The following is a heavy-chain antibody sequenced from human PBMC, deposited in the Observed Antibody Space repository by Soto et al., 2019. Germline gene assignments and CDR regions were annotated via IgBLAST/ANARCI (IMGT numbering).Heavy chain of an antibody. CDR1: GFTVSNNY. CDR2: IYSGGST. V-gene: IGHV3-53*01. CDR3: ARDSSSGYYFFDY. J-gene: IGHJ4*02. Sequence: GGSLRLSCAVSGFTVSNNYMSWVRQAPGKGLEGVSVIYSGGSTYYADSVKGRFTISRDNSKNTLYLQMNSLRAEDTAVYYCARDSSSGYYFFDYWGQGTLVTVSS. D-gene: IGHD3-22*01.